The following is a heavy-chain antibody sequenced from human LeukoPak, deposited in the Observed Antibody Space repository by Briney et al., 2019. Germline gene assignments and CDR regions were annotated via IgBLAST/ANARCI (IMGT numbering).Heavy chain of an antibody. J-gene: IGHJ4*02. CDR1: GYTFTSYD. Sequence: ASVKVSCKASGYTFTSYDINWVRQATGQGLEWMGWMNPNSGNTGYAQKFQGRVTITRDTTTSTVYMELSSLRSEDTAVYYCARDIDYGDYEWWGQGTLVTVSS. CDR3: ARDIDYGDYEW. D-gene: IGHD4-17*01. CDR2: MNPNSGNT. V-gene: IGHV1-8*03.